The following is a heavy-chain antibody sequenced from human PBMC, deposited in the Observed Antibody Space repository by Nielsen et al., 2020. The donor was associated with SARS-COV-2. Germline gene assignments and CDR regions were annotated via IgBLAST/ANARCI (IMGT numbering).Heavy chain of an antibody. J-gene: IGHJ5*01. CDR3: AKRVITFGGIVEGWFDY. V-gene: IGHV1-18*04. CDR1: GYTFTSYG. D-gene: IGHD3-16*02. CDR2: TGIYNGNT. Sequence: ASVKVSCKASGYTFTSYGITWVRQAPGQGLEWLGWTGIYNGNTKYAQKLQGRVTMTTDTSTATAYMELRCLRSDDTAIYYCAKRVITFGGIVEGWFDYWGQGTLVTVSS.